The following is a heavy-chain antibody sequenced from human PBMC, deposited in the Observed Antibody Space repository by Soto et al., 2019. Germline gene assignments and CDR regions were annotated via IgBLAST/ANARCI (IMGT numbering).Heavy chain of an antibody. D-gene: IGHD4-17*01. J-gene: IGHJ3*02. V-gene: IGHV3-23*01. CDR3: AHPRGYGVFDAYDI. Sequence: LRLSCEASGFTFSTYAMSWVRQAPGKGLEWVSALTPSGGETFYADSVKGRFTISRDNSMNALYLQMNSLRIEDTAVYYCAHPRGYGVFDAYDIWGQGTMVTVSS. CDR2: LTPSGGET. CDR1: GFTFSTYA.